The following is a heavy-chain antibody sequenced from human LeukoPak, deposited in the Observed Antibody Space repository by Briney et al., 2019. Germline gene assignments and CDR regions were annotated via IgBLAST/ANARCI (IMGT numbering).Heavy chain of an antibody. CDR2: ISYDGSNK. D-gene: IGHD3-10*01. J-gene: IGHJ6*02. CDR3: ARVNQQYYYGSGIYRFYYYGMDV. CDR1: GFTFSSYA. Sequence: GRSLRLSCAASGFTFSSYAMHWVRQAPGKGLEWVAVISYDGSNKYYADSVKGRFTISRDNSKNTLYLQMNSLRAEDTAVYYCARVNQQYYYGSGIYRFYYYGMDVWGRGTTVTVSS. V-gene: IGHV3-30-3*01.